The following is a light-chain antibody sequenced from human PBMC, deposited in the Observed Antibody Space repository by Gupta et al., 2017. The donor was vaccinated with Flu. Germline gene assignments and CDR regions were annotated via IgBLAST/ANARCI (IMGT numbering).Light chain of an antibody. CDR3: QKYNSAPLFT. CDR1: QGISNY. CDR2: AAS. V-gene: IGKV1-27*01. Sequence: DIQMTQSPSSLSASVGDRVTITCRASQGISNYLAWYQQKPGKVPKLLIYAASTLQSGVPSRFSGSGSGTDFTLTISSRQPEDVATYYCQKYNSAPLFTFGPGTKVDIK. J-gene: IGKJ3*01.